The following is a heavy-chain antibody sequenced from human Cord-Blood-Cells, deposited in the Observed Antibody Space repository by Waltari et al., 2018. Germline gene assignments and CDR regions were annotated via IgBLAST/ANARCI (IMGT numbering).Heavy chain of an antibody. CDR2: IYYSGST. CDR1: GGSISSSSYY. Sequence: QLQLQESGPGLVKPSETLSLTCTVSGGSISSSSYYWGWIRQPPGKGLEWIGSIYYSGSTYYNPSRKSRVTISVDTSKNQFSLKLSSVTAADTAVYYCARQPYDFWSGYYLDYWGQGTLVTVSS. J-gene: IGHJ4*02. CDR3: ARQPYDFWSGYYLDY. V-gene: IGHV4-39*01. D-gene: IGHD3-3*01.